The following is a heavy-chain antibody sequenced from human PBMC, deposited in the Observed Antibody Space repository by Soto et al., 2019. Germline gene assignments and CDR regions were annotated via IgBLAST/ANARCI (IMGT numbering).Heavy chain of an antibody. V-gene: IGHV3-21*01. J-gene: IGHJ4*02. CDR1: GFTFSSYS. D-gene: IGHD3-22*01. CDR3: ARGIYYYESSVYYSY. CDR2: ISSSSSYI. Sequence: EVQLVESGGGLVKPGGSLRLSCAASGFTFSSYSMNWVRQAPGKGLEWVSSISSSSSYIYYADSVKGRFTISRDNAKNSLHLQMNSLRAEDTAVYYCARGIYYYESSVYYSYWGQGTLVTVSS.